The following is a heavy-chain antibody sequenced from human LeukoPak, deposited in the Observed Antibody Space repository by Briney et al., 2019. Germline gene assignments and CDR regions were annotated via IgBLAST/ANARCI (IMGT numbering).Heavy chain of an antibody. D-gene: IGHD4-17*01. CDR1: GGSISSGGYS. Sequence: SETLSLTCAVSGGSISSGGYSWSWIRQPPGKGLEWIGYIYHSGSTYYNPSLKSRDTISVDRSKNQFSLKLSSVTAADTAVYYCARELQDYGDAFDIWGQGTMVTVSS. CDR2: IYHSGST. CDR3: ARELQDYGDAFDI. J-gene: IGHJ3*02. V-gene: IGHV4-30-2*01.